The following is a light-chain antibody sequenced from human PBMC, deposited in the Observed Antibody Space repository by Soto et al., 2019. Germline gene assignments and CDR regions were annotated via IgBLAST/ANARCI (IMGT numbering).Light chain of an antibody. V-gene: IGKV1-5*03. CDR2: EAA. J-gene: IGKJ1*01. Sequence: DIQMTQSPSTLSASVGDRVTITCRASQYIHNYLAWYQQKPGEAPKLLIYEAANLESGVPSRFSGSGTGPEFTLTISSLQPDDFATYYCQQSNNYPWTFGQGTRVEI. CDR1: QYIHNY. CDR3: QQSNNYPWT.